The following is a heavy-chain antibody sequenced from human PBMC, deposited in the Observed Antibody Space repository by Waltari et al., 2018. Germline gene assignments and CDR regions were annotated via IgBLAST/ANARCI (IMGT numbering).Heavy chain of an antibody. V-gene: IGHV1-2*02. J-gene: IGHJ3*02. CDR2: TNPNSGGT. CDR3: ATGIVVVPAANRGYAFDI. CDR1: GYTFTGYY. D-gene: IGHD2-2*01. Sequence: QVQLVQSGAEVKKPGASVKVSCKASGYTFTGYYMHWVRQAPGQGLEWMGWTNPNSGGTSYGPNFQGRVTMTRDTSISTADMELSRLRSDDTALYYCATGIVVVPAANRGYAFDIWGQGTMVTVSS.